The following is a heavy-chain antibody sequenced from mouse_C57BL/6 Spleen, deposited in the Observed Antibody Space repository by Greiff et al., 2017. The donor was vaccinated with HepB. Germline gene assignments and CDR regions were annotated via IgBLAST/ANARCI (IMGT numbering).Heavy chain of an antibody. D-gene: IGHD3-1*01. Sequence: VQLQQSGAELVRPGASVTLSCKASGYTFTDYEMHWVKQTPVHGLEWIGAIDPETGGTAYNQKFKGKAILTADKSSSTAYMELRSLTSEDSAVYDCTRSSRYFFDYWGQGTTLTVSS. CDR1: GYTFTDYE. CDR2: IDPETGGT. V-gene: IGHV1-15*01. CDR3: TRSSRYFFDY. J-gene: IGHJ2*01.